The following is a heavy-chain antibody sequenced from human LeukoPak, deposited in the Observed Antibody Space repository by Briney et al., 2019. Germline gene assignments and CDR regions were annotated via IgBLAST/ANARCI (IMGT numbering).Heavy chain of an antibody. D-gene: IGHD3-22*01. CDR1: GGSIISYY. CDR2: IYYSGST. V-gene: IGHV4-59*01. Sequence: SETLSLTCTVSGGSIISYYWSWIRQPPGKGLEWIGYIYYSGSTNYNPSLKSRVTISVDTSKNQFSLKLSSVTAADTAVYYCARDRRGAVVVNPPDYWGQGTLVTVSS. J-gene: IGHJ4*02. CDR3: ARDRRGAVVVNPPDY.